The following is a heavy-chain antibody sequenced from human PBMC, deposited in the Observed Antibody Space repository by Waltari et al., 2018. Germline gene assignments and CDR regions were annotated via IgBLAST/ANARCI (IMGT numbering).Heavy chain of an antibody. Sequence: VQLVEPGGDLMQPGGSLRVSCVAHGLPFCSNSMSWVRRAPGKGRVWVATIDSGGGTYYAASVKGRFTISRDTSKDTLYLQLNGLTAEDTAVYYCARPSGFSRHFDYWGRGTLVTVSS. CDR3: ARPSGFSRHFDY. CDR1: GLPFCSNS. D-gene: IGHD3-22*01. J-gene: IGHJ4*02. CDR2: IDSGGGT. V-gene: IGHV3-53*01.